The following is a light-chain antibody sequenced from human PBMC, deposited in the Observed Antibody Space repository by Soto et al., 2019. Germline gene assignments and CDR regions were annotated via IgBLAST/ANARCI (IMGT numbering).Light chain of an antibody. J-gene: IGLJ1*01. CDR3: ISYTGSTNDV. CDR1: SSDVGIYNY. Sequence: QSVLTQPASVSGSPGQSITISCTGTSSDVGIYNYVSWYQQHPGKAPKLMIYQVTNRPSGVSNRFSGSKSDNTASLTISGLQAEDEADYYCISYTGSTNDVVGTGTKATV. V-gene: IGLV2-14*01. CDR2: QVT.